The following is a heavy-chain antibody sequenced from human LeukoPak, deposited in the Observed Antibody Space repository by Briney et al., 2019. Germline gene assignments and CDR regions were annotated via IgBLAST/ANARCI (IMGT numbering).Heavy chain of an antibody. V-gene: IGHV1-69*13. J-gene: IGHJ4*02. CDR1: GGTFSSYA. CDR3: AREHYYGSGSYYTPFDY. D-gene: IGHD3-10*01. Sequence: GASVKVSCKASGGTFSSYAISWVRQAPGQGLEWMGGIIPIFGTANYAQKFQGRVTITADESTSTAYMELSSLRSEDTAAYYCAREHYYGSGSYYTPFDYWGQGTLVTVSS. CDR2: IIPIFGTA.